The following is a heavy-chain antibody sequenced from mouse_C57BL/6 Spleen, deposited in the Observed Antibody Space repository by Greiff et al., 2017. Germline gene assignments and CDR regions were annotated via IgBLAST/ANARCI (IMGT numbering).Heavy chain of an antibody. CDR2: ISSGGSYT. J-gene: IGHJ4*01. CDR3: ARDDYDDAMDY. V-gene: IGHV5-6*01. CDR1: GFTFSSYG. Sequence: EVQLVESGGDLVKPGGSLKLSCAASGFTFSSYGMSWVRQTPDKRLEWVATISSGGSYTYYPDSVKGRFTISRDNAKNTLYLQMSSLKSEDTAMYYCARDDYDDAMDYWGQGTSVTVSS. D-gene: IGHD2-4*01.